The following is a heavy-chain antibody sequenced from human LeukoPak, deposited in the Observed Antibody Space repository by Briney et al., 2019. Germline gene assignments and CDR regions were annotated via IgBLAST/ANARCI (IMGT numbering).Heavy chain of an antibody. CDR3: AKDRDDYNRSDPFDD. CDR2: IWFDGSNE. D-gene: IGHD3-16*01. J-gene: IGHJ4*02. V-gene: IGHV3-33*06. Sequence: GGSLRLSCAASGFTFSRYGMHWVRQAPGKGLEWVATIWFDGSNENYSDSVKGRFTISRDNSKNTLYLQMNSLRAEDTAVYYCAKDRDDYNRSDPFDDWGQGTLVTVSS. CDR1: GFTFSRYG.